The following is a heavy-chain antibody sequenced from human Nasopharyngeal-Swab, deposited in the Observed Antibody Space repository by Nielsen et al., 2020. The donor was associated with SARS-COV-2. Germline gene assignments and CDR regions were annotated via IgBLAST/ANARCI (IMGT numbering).Heavy chain of an antibody. V-gene: IGHV3-23*01. Sequence: GGSLRLSCAASGFTFSSYAMRWVRQAPGKGLEWVSAISGGGGSTYYADSVKGRFTISRDNSKNTLYLQMNSLRAEDTAVYYCAKDCGGVFEYFDFWGQGTLVPVSS. D-gene: IGHD3-16*01. CDR2: ISGGGGST. J-gene: IGHJ4*02. CDR3: AKDCGGVFEYFDF. CDR1: GFTFSSYA.